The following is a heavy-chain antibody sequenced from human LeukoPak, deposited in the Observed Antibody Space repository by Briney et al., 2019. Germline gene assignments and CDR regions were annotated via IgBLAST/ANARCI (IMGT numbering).Heavy chain of an antibody. CDR3: AREYSGFDP. Sequence: SETLSLTCTVSGGSIISGGYYWLWIRQHPGKGLEWIGYIYYSGSTYYNPSLKSRVTISVDTSKNQFSLKLSSVTAADTAVYYCAREYSGFDPWGQGTLVIVSS. CDR2: IYYSGST. V-gene: IGHV4-31*03. J-gene: IGHJ5*02. D-gene: IGHD5-12*01. CDR1: GGSIISGGYY.